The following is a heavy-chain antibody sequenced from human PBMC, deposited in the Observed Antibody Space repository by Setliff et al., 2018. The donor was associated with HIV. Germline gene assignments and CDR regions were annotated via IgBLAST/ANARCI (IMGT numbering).Heavy chain of an antibody. CDR3: ARSRYQLLYDMDV. CDR1: GYSFTNYG. D-gene: IGHD2-2*02. J-gene: IGHJ6*03. CDR2: IIPIFGNA. V-gene: IGHV1-8*03. Sequence: ASVKVSCKASGYSFTNYGISWVRQAPGQGLEWMGRIIPIFGNAEYAQRFQGRVTLTRNTSISTAYMELSSLTSEDTAVYFCARSRYQLLYDMDVWGKGTTVTVSS.